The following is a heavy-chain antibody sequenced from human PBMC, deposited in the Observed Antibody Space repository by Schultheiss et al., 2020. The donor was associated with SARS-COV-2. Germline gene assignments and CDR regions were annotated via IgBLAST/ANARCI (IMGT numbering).Heavy chain of an antibody. D-gene: IGHD3-22*01. CDR1: GGSINSYY. Sequence: SETLSLTCTVSGGSINSYYWSWIRQPPGEGLEWIGEIYHSGSTYYNPSLKSRVTISVDTSKNQFSLKLSSVTAADTAVYYCARHNGGYYDYWGQGTLVTVSS. CDR3: ARHNGGYYDY. CDR2: IYHSGST. V-gene: IGHV4-59*04. J-gene: IGHJ4*02.